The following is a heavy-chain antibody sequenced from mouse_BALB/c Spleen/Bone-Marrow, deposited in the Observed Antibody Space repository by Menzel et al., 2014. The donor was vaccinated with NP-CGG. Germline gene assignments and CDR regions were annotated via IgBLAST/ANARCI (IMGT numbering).Heavy chain of an antibody. CDR2: IDPANGNT. CDR1: GFNIKDTY. J-gene: IGHJ4*01. CDR3: ARAYYYGSSYYVMDY. D-gene: IGHD1-1*01. Sequence: EVKLVESGTELVKPGASVKLSCTASGFNIKDTYMHWVKQRPEQGLEWIGRIDPANGNTRYDSKFQGKATITADTSSNTAYLQLTSLTSEDTAVYYCARAYYYGSSYYVMDYWGQGTSVTVSS. V-gene: IGHV14-3*02.